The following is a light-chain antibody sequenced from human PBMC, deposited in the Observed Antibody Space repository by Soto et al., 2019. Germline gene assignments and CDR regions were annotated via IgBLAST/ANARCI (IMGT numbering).Light chain of an antibody. CDR1: QSISSW. Sequence: DIQMTQSPSTLSASVGDRVTITCRASQSISSWLAWYQQKPGKAPKLLIYDASSLESGVPSRFSGSGSGTEFTLTISSLQPDDFAPYYCQRYNSYPTWTFGQGTKVEIK. CDR3: QRYNSYPTWT. J-gene: IGKJ1*01. V-gene: IGKV1-5*01. CDR2: DAS.